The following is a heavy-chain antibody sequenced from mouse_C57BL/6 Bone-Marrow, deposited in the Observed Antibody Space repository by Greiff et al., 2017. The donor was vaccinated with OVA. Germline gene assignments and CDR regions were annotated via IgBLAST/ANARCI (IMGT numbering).Heavy chain of an antibody. J-gene: IGHJ1*03. CDR2: IYPGSGNT. V-gene: IGHV1-76*01. CDR1: GYTFTDYY. D-gene: IGHD2-14*01. Sequence: VQLQQSGAELVRPGASVKLSCKASGYTFTDYYINWVKQRPGQGLEWIARIYPGSGNTYYNEKFKGKAKLTAEKSSSTAYMQLSSLTSEDSAVYSCAAGTTWYFDVWGTGTTVTVSS. CDR3: AAGTTWYFDV.